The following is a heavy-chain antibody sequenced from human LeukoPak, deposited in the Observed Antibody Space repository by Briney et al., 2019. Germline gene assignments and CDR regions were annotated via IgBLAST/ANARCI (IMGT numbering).Heavy chain of an antibody. V-gene: IGHV4-59*12. D-gene: IGHD6-13*01. CDR1: GGSISSYY. Sequence: PSETLSLTCTVSGGSISSYYWSWIRQPPGKGLEGIGYIYYSGSTNYNPSLKSRVTISVDTSKNQFSLKLSSVTAADTAVYYCARVSSSWYQDWYFDLWGRGTLVTVSS. J-gene: IGHJ2*01. CDR2: IYYSGST. CDR3: ARVSSSWYQDWYFDL.